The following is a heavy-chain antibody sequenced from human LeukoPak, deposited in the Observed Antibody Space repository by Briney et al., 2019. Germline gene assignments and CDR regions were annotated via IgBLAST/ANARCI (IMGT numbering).Heavy chain of an antibody. V-gene: IGHV3-23*01. Sequence: GGSLRLSCAASGFTFSSYAMSWVRQAPGKGLEWVSAISGSGGSTYYADSAKGRFTISRDNSKNTLYLQMNSLRAEDTAVYYCAEDSSRVATITHFDYWGQGTLVTVSS. CDR3: AEDSSRVATITHFDY. D-gene: IGHD5-12*01. CDR1: GFTFSSYA. CDR2: ISGSGGST. J-gene: IGHJ4*02.